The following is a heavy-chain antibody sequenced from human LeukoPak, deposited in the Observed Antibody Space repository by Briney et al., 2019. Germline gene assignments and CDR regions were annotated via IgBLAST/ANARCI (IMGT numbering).Heavy chain of an antibody. D-gene: IGHD2/OR15-2a*01. CDR2: ISYDGSNK. Sequence: PGGSLRLSCAASGFTFSSYAMHWVRQAPGKGLEWVAVISYDGSNKYYADSVKGRFTISRDNSKNTLYLQMNSLRAEDTAVYYCARGVVSVNPGSYYFDYWGQGTLVTVSS. CDR1: GFTFSSYA. V-gene: IGHV3-30-3*01. J-gene: IGHJ4*02. CDR3: ARGVVSVNPGSYYFDY.